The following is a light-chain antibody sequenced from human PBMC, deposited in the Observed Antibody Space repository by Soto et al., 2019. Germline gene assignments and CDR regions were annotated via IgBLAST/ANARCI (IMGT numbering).Light chain of an antibody. J-gene: IGLJ1*01. Sequence: QSALTQPASVSGSPGQSITISCTGTSSDVGLYNYVSWYRHLPGKAPELIIYDVSNRPSGVSNRFSGSESANTASLTISGLQAEDEADYYCNSYTSSGTYVFGTGTKVTVL. CDR2: DVS. V-gene: IGLV2-14*03. CDR1: SSDVGLYNY. CDR3: NSYTSSGTYV.